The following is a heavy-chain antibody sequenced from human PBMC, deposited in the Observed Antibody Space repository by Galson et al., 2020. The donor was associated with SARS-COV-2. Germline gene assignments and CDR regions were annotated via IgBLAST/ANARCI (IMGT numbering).Heavy chain of an antibody. CDR2: IYPDDSDV. CDR1: GYTFTTYW. Sequence: HGESLKISCEGSGYTFTTYWIGWVRQMPGKGLEWMGIIYPDDSDVRYSPSFQGQVTISADKSISTAYLQWTSLKAADTGMYYCVRHPSYTWCDPCGQGTLGTVSS. CDR3: VRHPSYTWCDP. J-gene: IGHJ5*02. V-gene: IGHV5-51*01.